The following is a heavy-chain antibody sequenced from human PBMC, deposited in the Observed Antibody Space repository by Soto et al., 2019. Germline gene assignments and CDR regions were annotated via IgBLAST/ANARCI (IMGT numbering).Heavy chain of an antibody. J-gene: IGHJ5*02. V-gene: IGHV4-4*02. D-gene: IGHD4-17*01. CDR3: ARGEDYGDYVWWFAP. Sequence: QVQLQESGPGLVKPSGTLSLTCAVSGGSISSSNWWSWVRQPPGKGLEWIGEIYHSGSTNYNPSLKSRVSISVDKSKNQFSRKLSPATAADTAVYYWARGEDYGDYVWWFAPWGQGTLVTVSS. CDR1: GGSISSSNW. CDR2: IYHSGST.